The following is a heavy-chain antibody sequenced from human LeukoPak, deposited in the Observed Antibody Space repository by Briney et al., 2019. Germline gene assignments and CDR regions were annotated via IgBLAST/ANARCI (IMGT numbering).Heavy chain of an antibody. CDR2: ISSSGSTI. J-gene: IGHJ4*02. V-gene: IGHV3-48*04. D-gene: IGHD5-18*01. CDR3: ARDLARGYSYGYFDY. Sequence: GGSLRLSCAASGFTFSSYAMHWVRQAPGKGLEWVSYISSSGSTIYYADSVKGRSTISRDNAKNSLYLQMNSLRAEDTAVYYCARDLARGYSYGYFDYWGQGTLVTVSS. CDR1: GFTFSSYA.